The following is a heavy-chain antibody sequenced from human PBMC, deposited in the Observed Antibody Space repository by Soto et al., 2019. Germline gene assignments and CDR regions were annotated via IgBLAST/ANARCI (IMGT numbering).Heavy chain of an antibody. J-gene: IGHJ4*02. CDR3: ARGSLSDGFDY. CDR2: IYYSGST. Sequence: PSETLSLTCTVSGGSISSGDYYWSWIRQPPGKGLEWIGYIYYSGSTYYNPSLKSRVTISVDTSKNQFSLKLSSVTAADTAVYYCARGSLSDGFDYWRQGTLVTVSS. V-gene: IGHV4-30-4*01. CDR1: GGSISSGDYY.